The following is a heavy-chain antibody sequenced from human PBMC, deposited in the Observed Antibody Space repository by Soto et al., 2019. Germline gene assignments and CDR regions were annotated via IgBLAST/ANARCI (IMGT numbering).Heavy chain of an antibody. CDR1: GYTFTSYG. CDR3: ARPGIAAASRYYYYGMDV. V-gene: IGHV1-18*01. Sequence: GASVKVSCKASGYTFTSYGISWVRQAPGQGLEWMGWISAYNGNTNYAQKLQGRVTMTTDTSTSTAYMELRSLRSDDTAVYYCARPGIAAASRYYYYGMDVWGQGTTVTVSS. J-gene: IGHJ6*02. CDR2: ISAYNGNT. D-gene: IGHD6-13*01.